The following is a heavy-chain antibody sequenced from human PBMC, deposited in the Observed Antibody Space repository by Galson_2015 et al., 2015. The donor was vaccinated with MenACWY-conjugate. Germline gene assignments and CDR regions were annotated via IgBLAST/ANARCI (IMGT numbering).Heavy chain of an antibody. J-gene: IGHJ4*02. V-gene: IGHV4-61*08. Sequence: ETLSLTCTVSGGSASSSGYYWTWIRQPPGKGLEWVGLIYDSGTTKYNPSLKGRVTISLDTSKNQVSLKLSSVTAADTAVYYCAREFSYWGQGTLVTVSS. D-gene: IGHD2/OR15-2a*01. CDR2: IYDSGTT. CDR1: GGSASSSGYY. CDR3: AREFSY.